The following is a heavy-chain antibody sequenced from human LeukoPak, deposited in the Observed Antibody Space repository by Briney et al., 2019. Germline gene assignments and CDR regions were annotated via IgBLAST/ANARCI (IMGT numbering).Heavy chain of an antibody. CDR3: ARAPYGDYTPDY. CDR1: GFTFSRYS. D-gene: IGHD4-17*01. CDR2: ISSGSTYI. J-gene: IGHJ4*02. Sequence: GGSLRLSCAASGFTFSRYSMNWVRQAPGKGLEWVSSISSGSTYIHYADSVKGRFTISRDNAKNSLYLQMNSLRAEDTAVYYRARAPYGDYTPDYWGQGTLVTVSS. V-gene: IGHV3-21*01.